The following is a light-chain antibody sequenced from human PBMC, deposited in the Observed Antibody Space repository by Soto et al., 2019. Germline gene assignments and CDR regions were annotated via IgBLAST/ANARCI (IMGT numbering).Light chain of an antibody. V-gene: IGKV3-15*01. CDR1: QSVSSN. Sequence: QSVSPGETAPLSCRASQSVSSNLAWYQQKPGQAPRLLIYGASTRATGIPARFSGSGSGTEFTLTISSLQSEDFAVYYCQHYNNWPPWTFGQGTKVDIK. CDR3: QHYNNWPPWT. J-gene: IGKJ1*01. CDR2: GAS.